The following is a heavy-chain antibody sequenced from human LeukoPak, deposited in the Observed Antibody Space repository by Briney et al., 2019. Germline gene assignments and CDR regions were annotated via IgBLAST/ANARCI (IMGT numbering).Heavy chain of an antibody. J-gene: IGHJ4*02. D-gene: IGHD2-21*01. CDR1: GGTFSSYA. CDR2: IIPIFGTA. CDR3: ARDYSKSRGFDY. Sequence: SVKVSCKASGGTFSSYAISWVRQAPGQGLEWMGGIIPIFGTANYAQKFQGRVTITADKSTSTAYMELSSLRSEDTAVYYCARDYSKSRGFDYWGQGTLVTVSS. V-gene: IGHV1-69*06.